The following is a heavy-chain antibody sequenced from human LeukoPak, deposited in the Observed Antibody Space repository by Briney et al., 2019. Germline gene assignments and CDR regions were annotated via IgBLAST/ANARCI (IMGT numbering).Heavy chain of an antibody. CDR2: ISYDGSNK. D-gene: IGHD2-8*01. V-gene: IGHV3-30-3*01. J-gene: IGHJ3*02. CDR3: AKGEMGDAFDI. Sequence: GGSLRLSCAASGFTFSSYAMHWVRQAPGKGLEWVAVISYDGSNKYYADSVKGRFTISRDNSKNTLYLQMNSLRAEDTAVYYCAKGEMGDAFDIRGQGTMVTVSS. CDR1: GFTFSSYA.